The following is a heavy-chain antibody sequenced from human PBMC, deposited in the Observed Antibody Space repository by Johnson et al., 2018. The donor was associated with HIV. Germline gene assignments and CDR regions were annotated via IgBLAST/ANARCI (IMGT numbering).Heavy chain of an antibody. CDR1: GFTFSSYW. V-gene: IGHV3-30-3*01. D-gene: IGHD2-2*01. Sequence: QVQLVESGGGVVQPGRSLILSCAASGFTFSSYWMSWVRQAPGKGLDWVAFILYDGSNKYYADSVKGRFTISRDNSKNTLYLQMNSLRAEDTAVYYCAGKEAIDEAFDIWGQGTMVTVSS. CDR2: ILYDGSNK. CDR3: AGKEAIDEAFDI. J-gene: IGHJ3*02.